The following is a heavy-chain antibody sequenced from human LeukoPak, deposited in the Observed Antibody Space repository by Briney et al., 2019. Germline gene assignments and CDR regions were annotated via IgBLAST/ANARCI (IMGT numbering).Heavy chain of an antibody. CDR2: INPNNPAT. CDR3: ARVRDYSNSPFNWFDA. Sequence: ASVTVSCKASGYTFNHNYLHWVRQAPGQGLEWMGWINPNNPATHSSHKFQGRVTMTSDSSISTVYLELNRLKADDTAVYFCARVRDYSNSPFNWFDAWGQGTLVIVSS. CDR1: GYTFNHNY. D-gene: IGHD6-6*01. J-gene: IGHJ5*02. V-gene: IGHV1-2*07.